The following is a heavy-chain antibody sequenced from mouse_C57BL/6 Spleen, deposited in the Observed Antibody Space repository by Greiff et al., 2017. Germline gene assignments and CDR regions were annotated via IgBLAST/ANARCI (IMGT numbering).Heavy chain of an antibody. CDR2: IYPGDGDT. V-gene: IGHV1-80*01. J-gene: IGHJ3*01. CDR1: GYAFSSYW. D-gene: IGHD1-1*01. CDR3: ARAYYYGSRGGAWFAY. Sequence: VQLQQSGAELVKPGASVKISCKASGYAFSSYWMNWVKQRPGKGLEWIGQIYPGDGDTNYNGKFKGKGTLTADKSSSTAYMQLSSLTSEDSAVYFCARAYYYGSRGGAWFAYWGQGTLVTVSA.